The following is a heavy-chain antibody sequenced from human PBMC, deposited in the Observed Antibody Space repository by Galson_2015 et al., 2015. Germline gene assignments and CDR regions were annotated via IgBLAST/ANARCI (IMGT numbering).Heavy chain of an antibody. V-gene: IGHV1-69*01. D-gene: IGHD3-22*01. CDR3: ARDSSGYYHY. J-gene: IGHJ4*02. Sequence: SCKASGGTFSSYAISWVRQAPGQGLEWMGGIIPIFGTANYAQKFQGRVTITADESTSTAYMELRSLRSDDTAVYYCARDSSGYYHYWGQGTLVTVSS. CDR2: IIPIFGTA. CDR1: GGTFSSYA.